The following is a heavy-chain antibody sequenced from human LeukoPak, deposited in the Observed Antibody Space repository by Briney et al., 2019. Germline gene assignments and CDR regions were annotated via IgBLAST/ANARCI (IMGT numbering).Heavy chain of an antibody. CDR2: ISSSSSYI. CDR1: GFTFSSYS. D-gene: IGHD6-13*01. V-gene: IGHV3-21*01. J-gene: IGHJ4*02. Sequence: PGGSLRLSCAASGFTFSSYSMNWVRQAPGKGLEWVSSISSSSSYIYYADSVKGRFTISRDNAKNSLYLQMNSLRAEDTAVYYCARAAQQLVPYFDYWGQGTLVTVSS. CDR3: ARAAQQLVPYFDY.